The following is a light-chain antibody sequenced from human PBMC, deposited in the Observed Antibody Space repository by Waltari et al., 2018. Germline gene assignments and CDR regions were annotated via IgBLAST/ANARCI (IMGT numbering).Light chain of an antibody. Sequence: SSELTQDPAVSVALGQTVRITCQGDSLRTYYVSWFHQRPGQAPALVIYGKNNRPSGIPVRFSASSSGSTASLTIIGAQAEDEADYYCHSRDSSGHVVIGGGTKLTVV. CDR3: HSRDSSGHVV. CDR2: GKN. J-gene: IGLJ2*01. V-gene: IGLV3-19*01. CDR1: SLRTYY.